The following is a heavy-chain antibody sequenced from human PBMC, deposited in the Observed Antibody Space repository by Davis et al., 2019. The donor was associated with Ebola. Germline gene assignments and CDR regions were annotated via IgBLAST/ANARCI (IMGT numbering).Heavy chain of an antibody. J-gene: IGHJ4*02. D-gene: IGHD3-9*01. Sequence: SETLSLTCSVSGGSISIRSQYWGWIRQAPGKRLEWIGSIHYGGTTYYNPSLKSRVTISVDTSKNQFSLKLSSVTAADTAVYYCARLGYDILTGYSLGYWGQGTLVTVSS. CDR3: ARLGYDILTGYSLGY. CDR2: IHYGGTT. CDR1: GGSISIRSQY. V-gene: IGHV4-39*01.